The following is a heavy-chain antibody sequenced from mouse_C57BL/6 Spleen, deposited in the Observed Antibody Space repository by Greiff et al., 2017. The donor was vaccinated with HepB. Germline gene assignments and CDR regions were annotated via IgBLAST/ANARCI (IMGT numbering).Heavy chain of an antibody. Sequence: VQLKESGPGMVKPSQSLSLTCTVTGYSITSGYDWHWIRHFPGNKLEWMGYISYSGSTNYNPSLKSRISITHDTSKNHFFLKLNSVTTEDTATYYCARYSNYGLFDYWGQGTTLTVSS. CDR3: ARYSNYGLFDY. CDR2: ISYSGST. V-gene: IGHV3-1*01. CDR1: GYSITSGYD. D-gene: IGHD2-5*01. J-gene: IGHJ2*01.